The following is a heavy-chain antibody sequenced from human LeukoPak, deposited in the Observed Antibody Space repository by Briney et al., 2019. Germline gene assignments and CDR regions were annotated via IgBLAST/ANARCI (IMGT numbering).Heavy chain of an antibody. D-gene: IGHD4/OR15-4a*01. V-gene: IGHV3-7*03. CDR2: IRRDGSET. CDR3: ARRAGAYSHPYDY. Sequence: GGSLRLSCAASGFTFSNYWMTWVRRAPGKGLEWVANIRRDGSETHYVDSVMGRFTISRDNSKNTLYLQMNSLRAEDTAVYYCARRAGAYSHPYDYWGQGTLVTVSS. J-gene: IGHJ4*02. CDR1: GFTFSNYW.